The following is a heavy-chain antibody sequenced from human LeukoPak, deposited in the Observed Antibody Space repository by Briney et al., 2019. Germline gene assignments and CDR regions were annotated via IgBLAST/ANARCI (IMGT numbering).Heavy chain of an antibody. CDR1: GFTFSGYG. CDR2: IAYDGSRK. Sequence: GGSLRLSCAASGFTFSGYGMHWVRQAPGKGLEWVTGIAYDGSRKHYADSVKGRFTISRDNAKNSLYLQMNSLRDEDTAVYYCARDNFGDYGNWFDPWGQGTLVTVSS. CDR3: ARDNFGDYGNWFDP. V-gene: IGHV3-30*03. J-gene: IGHJ5*02. D-gene: IGHD4-17*01.